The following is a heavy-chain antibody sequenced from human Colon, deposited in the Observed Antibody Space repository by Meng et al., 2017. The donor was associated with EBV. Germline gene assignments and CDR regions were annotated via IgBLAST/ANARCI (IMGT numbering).Heavy chain of an antibody. CDR3: ARGKQDAWELLAY. CDR1: GVSISSNIR. CDR2: IDDSGST. Sequence: QVQLQEWGPGLVKPSGTLSLTCGVPGVSISSNIRWTWVRQPPGKGLEWIGDIDDSGSTNYNPSLNNRISISLDKSKNHFSLKVNSVTAADTAVYYCARGKQDAWELLAYWGQGALVTVSS. D-gene: IGHD1-26*01. J-gene: IGHJ4*02. V-gene: IGHV4-4*02.